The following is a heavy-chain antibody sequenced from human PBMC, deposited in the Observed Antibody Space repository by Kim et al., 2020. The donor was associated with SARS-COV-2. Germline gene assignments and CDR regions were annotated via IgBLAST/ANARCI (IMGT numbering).Heavy chain of an antibody. V-gene: IGHV4-39*07. Sequence: SETLSLTCTVSGGSISSSSYYWGWVRQPPGKGLEWIGNIYYSGTTYYNSSLKSRVTISVDTSKNQFSLKLSSVTAADTAVYYCARVVAGTGGWFDPWGQG. CDR3: ARVVAGTGGWFDP. CDR1: GGSISSSSYY. CDR2: IYYSGTT. D-gene: IGHD6-19*01. J-gene: IGHJ5*02.